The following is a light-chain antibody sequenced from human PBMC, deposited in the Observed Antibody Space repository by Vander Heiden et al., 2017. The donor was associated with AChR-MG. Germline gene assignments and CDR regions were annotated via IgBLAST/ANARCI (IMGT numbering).Light chain of an antibody. J-gene: IGKJ4*02. CDR3: QQYNNSPRT. V-gene: IGKV3-15*01. Sequence: VMKQSRATLAASRGESATSSSRTRSVGASNLAWYQQKPGQAPRLLIYGASNRATGIPDRFSGSGSGTEFTLTISRLEAEDFAVYYCQQYNNSPRTFGVGTKVEIK. CDR1: SVGASN. CDR2: GAS.